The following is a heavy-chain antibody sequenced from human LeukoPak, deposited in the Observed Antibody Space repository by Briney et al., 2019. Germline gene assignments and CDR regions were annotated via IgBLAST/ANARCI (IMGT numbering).Heavy chain of an antibody. CDR2: INPSGGTT. D-gene: IGHD6-19*01. CDR3: ARGRPGSGWSFDY. J-gene: IGHJ4*02. CDR1: GYTFTSYD. V-gene: IGHV1-46*01. Sequence: ASVKFSCKASGYTFTSYDMHWVRQAPGQGLEWMGIINPSGGTTNYAQKFQGRVTMTRDTSTTTVYMELSSLRSEDTAVYYCARGRPGSGWSFDYWGQGTLVTVSS.